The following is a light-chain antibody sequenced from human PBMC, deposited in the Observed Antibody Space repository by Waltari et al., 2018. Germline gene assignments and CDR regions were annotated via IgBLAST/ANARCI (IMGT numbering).Light chain of an antibody. CDR2: GAS. V-gene: IGKV3-20*01. CDR3: QQYGSSPPYT. CDR1: QSVSSSY. Sequence: EIVLTQSPGTLSLSPGERATLSCRASQSVSSSYLAWYQQNPGQAHRLLIYGASSRATGIPDRFSGSGSGTDFTLTISRLEPEDFAVYYCQQYGSSPPYTFGQGTKLEIK. J-gene: IGKJ2*01.